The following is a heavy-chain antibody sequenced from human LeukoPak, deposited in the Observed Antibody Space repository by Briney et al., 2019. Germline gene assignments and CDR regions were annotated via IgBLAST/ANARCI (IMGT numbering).Heavy chain of an antibody. CDR3: ARDLQQQLVLQDV. CDR2: IYTSGST. J-gene: IGHJ6*04. D-gene: IGHD6-13*01. CDR1: GVSISSYY. Sequence: PSETLSLTCTVSGVSISSYYWSWIRQPAGKGLEWIGRIYTSGSTNYNPSLKSRVTMSVGTSKNQFSLKLSSVTAADTAVYYCARDLQQQLVLQDVWGKGTTVTVSS. V-gene: IGHV4-4*07.